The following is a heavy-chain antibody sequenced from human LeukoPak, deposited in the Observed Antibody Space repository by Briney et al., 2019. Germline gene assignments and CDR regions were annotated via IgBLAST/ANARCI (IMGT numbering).Heavy chain of an antibody. CDR3: ARAGSYCSSTSCYSGDY. CDR1: GYTFTSYY. D-gene: IGHD2-2*02. CDR2: INPSGGST. J-gene: IGHJ4*02. V-gene: IGHV1-46*01. Sequence: ASVKVSCKASGYTFTSYYMHWVRQAPGQGLEWMGIINPSGGSTSYAQKFQGRVTMTRDTSTSTVYMELRSLRSDDTAVYYCARAGSYCSSTSCYSGDYWGQGTLVTVSS.